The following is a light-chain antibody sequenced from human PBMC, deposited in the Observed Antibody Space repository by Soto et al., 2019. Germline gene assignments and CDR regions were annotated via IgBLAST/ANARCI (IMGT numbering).Light chain of an antibody. V-gene: IGLV1-40*01. CDR1: SSNIGAGYD. CDR2: GNI. Sequence: QAVVTQPPSVSGAPGQRVTISCTGSSSNIGAGYDVHWYQQVPGTAPKLLIYGNINRPSGVPDRFSGSKSGTSASLAITGLQADDEADYYCQSYDSSLTVGFGGGTKLTVL. J-gene: IGLJ2*01. CDR3: QSYDSSLTVG.